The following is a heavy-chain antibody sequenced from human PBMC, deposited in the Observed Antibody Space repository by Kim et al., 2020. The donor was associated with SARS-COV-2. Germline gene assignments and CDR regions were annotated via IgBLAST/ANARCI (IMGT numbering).Heavy chain of an antibody. Sequence: GESLKISCEASGFTFSNDLIVWVRQMPGKGLEWMGNIYPGYSDTTYSPSFQGQVTISADMSINTAYLHWNSLKASDTAIYYCARRSHCAGDSTIFPNYYY. CDR3: ARRSHCAGDSTIFPNYYY. V-gene: IGHV5-51*01. CDR2: IYPGYSDT. D-gene: IGHD7-27*01. CDR1: GFTFSNDL. J-gene: IGHJ6*01.